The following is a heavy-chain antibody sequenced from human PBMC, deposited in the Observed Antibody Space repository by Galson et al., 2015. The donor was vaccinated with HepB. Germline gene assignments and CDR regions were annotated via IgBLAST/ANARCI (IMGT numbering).Heavy chain of an antibody. CDR1: GFTFSSYA. Sequence: SLRLSCAASGFTFSSYAMHWVRQAPGKGLEWVAVISYDGSNKYYADSVKGRFTISRDNSKNTLYLQMNSLRAEDTAVYYCARTTPHRSSSWSMARFDYWDQGTLVTVSS. D-gene: IGHD6-13*01. V-gene: IGHV3-30*04. CDR2: ISYDGSNK. CDR3: ARTTPHRSSSWSMARFDY. J-gene: IGHJ4*02.